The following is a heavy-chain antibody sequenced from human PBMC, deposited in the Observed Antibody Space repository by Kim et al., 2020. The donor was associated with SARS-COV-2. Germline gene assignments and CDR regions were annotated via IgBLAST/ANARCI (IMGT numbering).Heavy chain of an antibody. Sequence: SPSFQGQVNISADKSINTAYLQWSSLRASDTAMYYCARRYYDSSGFEYFDCWGQGTLVTVSS. J-gene: IGHJ4*02. D-gene: IGHD3-22*01. CDR3: ARRYYDSSGFEYFDC. V-gene: IGHV5-51*01.